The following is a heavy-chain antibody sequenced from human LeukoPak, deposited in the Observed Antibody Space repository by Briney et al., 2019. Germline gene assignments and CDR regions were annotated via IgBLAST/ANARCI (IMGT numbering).Heavy chain of an antibody. Sequence: SETLSLTCTVSGGSISSYYWSWIRQPPGKGLEWIGYIYDSGSTDYNPSLKSRVTISVDTSKNQFSLNLSSVTAADTAVYYCARELGGSYYGAFDIWGQGTLVTV. J-gene: IGHJ3*02. V-gene: IGHV4-59*01. CDR3: ARELGGSYYGAFDI. CDR2: IYDSGST. CDR1: GGSISSYY. D-gene: IGHD1-26*01.